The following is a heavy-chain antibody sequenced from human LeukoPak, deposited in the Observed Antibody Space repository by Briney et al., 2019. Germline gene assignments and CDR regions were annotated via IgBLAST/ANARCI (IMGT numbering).Heavy chain of an antibody. Sequence: QPGRSLRLSCAASGLTFSSYGMHWVRQAPGKGLEWVAVIWYDRSNKYYADSVKGRFTISRDNSKNTLFLQMNSLRAEDTAVYYCARDMCSSTSCYGDYYYGMDVWGKGTTVTVSS. V-gene: IGHV3-33*01. CDR3: ARDMCSSTSCYGDYYYGMDV. CDR2: IWYDRSNK. CDR1: GLTFSSYG. D-gene: IGHD2-2*01. J-gene: IGHJ6*04.